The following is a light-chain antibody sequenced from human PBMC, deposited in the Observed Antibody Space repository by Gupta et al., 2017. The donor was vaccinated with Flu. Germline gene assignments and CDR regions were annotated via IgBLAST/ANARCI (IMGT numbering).Light chain of an antibody. CDR2: DAS. CDR3: QQRSNCPLT. J-gene: IGKJ4*01. V-gene: IGKV3-11*01. Sequence: VLTCSPAIQSLSPGQRATISCRASKSVSSYLVWYQQKPGQSPRLLIYDASNRATGIPARFSGSGSGTDFTLTISSLEPEDVAVYYCQQRSNCPLTFGGGTKVEIK. CDR1: KSVSSY.